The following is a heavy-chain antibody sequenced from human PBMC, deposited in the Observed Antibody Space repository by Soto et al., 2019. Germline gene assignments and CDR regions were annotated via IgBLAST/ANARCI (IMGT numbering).Heavy chain of an antibody. CDR1: GFTFSSYA. J-gene: IGHJ3*02. CDR3: AKDIKYYYDSSGYELGAFDI. Sequence: GGSLRLSCAASGFTFSSYAMSWVRQAPGKGLEWVSAISGSGGSTYYADSVKGRFTISRDNSKNTLYLQMNSLRAEDTAVYYCAKDIKYYYDSSGYELGAFDIWGQGTMVTVSS. CDR2: ISGSGGST. D-gene: IGHD3-22*01. V-gene: IGHV3-23*01.